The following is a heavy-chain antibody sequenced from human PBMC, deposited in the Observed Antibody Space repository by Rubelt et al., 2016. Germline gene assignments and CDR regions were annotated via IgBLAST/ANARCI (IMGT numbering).Heavy chain of an antibody. Sequence: VQLLESGGGLVRPGGSLRLSCAASGFTFSTYAMSWVRQAPGKGLEWVAVLSTDGGDYYYADSVKGRFTIFRDNAKNSLYLQMNSLRAEDTAVYYCARDSLYSSGCYDYWGQGTLVTVSS. CDR1: GFTFSTYA. V-gene: IGHV3-33*08. CDR3: ARDSLYSSGCYDY. CDR2: LSTDGGDY. J-gene: IGHJ4*02. D-gene: IGHD6-19*01.